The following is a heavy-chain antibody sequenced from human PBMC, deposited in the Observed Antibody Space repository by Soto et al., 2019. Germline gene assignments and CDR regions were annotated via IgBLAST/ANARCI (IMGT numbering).Heavy chain of an antibody. D-gene: IGHD3-22*01. CDR1: GFSLSTSGVG. CDR2: LYWDDDK. Sequence: QINLKESGPTLVKPTQTLTLTCTFSGFSLSTSGVGVGWIRQPPGKALEWLALLYWDDDKRYSPSLKSRLTITKDTSKIQVVLTMTNMDPVDTATYYCAHSLIGYYYDSSGSNWFDPWGQGTLVTVSS. V-gene: IGHV2-5*02. J-gene: IGHJ5*02. CDR3: AHSLIGYYYDSSGSNWFDP.